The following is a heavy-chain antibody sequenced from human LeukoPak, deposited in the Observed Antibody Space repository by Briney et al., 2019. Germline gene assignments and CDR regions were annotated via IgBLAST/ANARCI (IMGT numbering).Heavy chain of an antibody. Sequence: HPGGSLRLSCVASGFTFCSYGIHWVCQAPGKGLEWVAVVSSDGSIKYNADSVKGRFTISRDTSKNTVYLQMSSLGAEDTAFYYCARGYSSSWLGYFDYWGQGTLVTVSS. CDR1: GFTFCSYG. CDR2: VSSDGSIK. V-gene: IGHV3-30*03. CDR3: ARGYSSSWLGYFDY. J-gene: IGHJ4*02. D-gene: IGHD6-13*01.